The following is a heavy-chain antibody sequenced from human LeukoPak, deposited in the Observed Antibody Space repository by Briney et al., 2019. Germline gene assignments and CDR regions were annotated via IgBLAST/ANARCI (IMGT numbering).Heavy chain of an antibody. Sequence: PGGSLRLSCAASGFIYSSSSMHWVRQAPGKGLEWVSYISSSSSTIYYADSVKGRFTISRDNAKNSLYLQINSLRAEDTAVYYCARSPVVPIAPTTGYYYMDVWGKGTTVTVSS. J-gene: IGHJ6*03. CDR2: ISSSSSTI. D-gene: IGHD2-2*01. CDR1: GFIYSSSS. CDR3: ARSPVVPIAPTTGYYYMDV. V-gene: IGHV3-48*01.